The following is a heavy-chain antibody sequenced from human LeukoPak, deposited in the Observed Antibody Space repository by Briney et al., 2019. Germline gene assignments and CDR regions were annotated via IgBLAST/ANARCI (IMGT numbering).Heavy chain of an antibody. CDR1: GYTFTGYY. V-gene: IGHV1-2*02. CDR3: ARALSRAAAGPKGY. Sequence: GASVKVSCKASGYTFTGYYMHWVRQAPGQGLGWMGWINPNSGGTNYAQKFQGRVTMTRDTSISTAYMELSRLRSDDTAVYYCARALSRAAAGPKGYWGQGTLVTVSS. CDR2: INPNSGGT. J-gene: IGHJ4*02. D-gene: IGHD6-13*01.